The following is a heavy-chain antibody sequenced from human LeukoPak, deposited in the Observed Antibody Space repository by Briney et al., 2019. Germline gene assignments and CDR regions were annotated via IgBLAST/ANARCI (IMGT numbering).Heavy chain of an antibody. Sequence: GGSLKLSCAASGFTLTNYGMHWVRQAPGKGLEWVSSISSSSSYIYYADSVKGRFTISRDNAKNSLYLQMNSLRAEDTAVYYCARDLDDSSGYPFDYWGQGTLVTVSS. V-gene: IGHV3-21*01. J-gene: IGHJ4*02. CDR1: GFTLTNYG. D-gene: IGHD3-22*01. CDR3: ARDLDDSSGYPFDY. CDR2: ISSSSSYI.